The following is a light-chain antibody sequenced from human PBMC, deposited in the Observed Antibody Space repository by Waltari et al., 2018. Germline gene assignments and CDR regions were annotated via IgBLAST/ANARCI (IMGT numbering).Light chain of an antibody. CDR3: SSYAGSNNWV. Sequence: QSALTQPPSASGSPGQSVTISCTGTSSDVGGYNYVSWYQQHPGKAPKFLIYEVSKRPSGVPDRFSGSKSGTAASLTVSGLQAEDEADYYCSSYAGSNNWVFGGGTKLTVL. J-gene: IGLJ3*02. V-gene: IGLV2-8*01. CDR1: SSDVGGYNY. CDR2: EVS.